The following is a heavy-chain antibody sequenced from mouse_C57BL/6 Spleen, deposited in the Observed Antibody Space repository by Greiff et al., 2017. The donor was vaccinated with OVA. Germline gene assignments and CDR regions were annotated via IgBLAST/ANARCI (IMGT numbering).Heavy chain of an antibody. V-gene: IGHV1-26*01. D-gene: IGHD3-3*01. CDR1: GYTFTDYY. CDR3: AREGWEDPDY. J-gene: IGHJ2*01. CDR2: INPNNGGT. Sequence: EVQLQQSGPELVKPGASVKISCKASGYTFTDYYMNWVKQSHGKSLEWIGDINPNNGGTSYNQKFKGKATLTVDKSSSTAYMELRSLTSEDSAVYYCAREGWEDPDYWGQGTTLTVSS.